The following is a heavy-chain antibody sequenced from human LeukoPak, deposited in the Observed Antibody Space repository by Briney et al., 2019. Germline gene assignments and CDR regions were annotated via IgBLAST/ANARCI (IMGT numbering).Heavy chain of an antibody. Sequence: GASVKVSCKASGYTFTSYYMHWVRQAPGQGLEWMGWINPNSGGTNYAQKFQGRVTMTRDTSISTAYMELSRLRSDDTAVYYCARVSRESYDSSDYWGQGTLVTVSS. D-gene: IGHD3-22*01. CDR2: INPNSGGT. V-gene: IGHV1-2*02. J-gene: IGHJ4*02. CDR1: GYTFTSYY. CDR3: ARVSRESYDSSDY.